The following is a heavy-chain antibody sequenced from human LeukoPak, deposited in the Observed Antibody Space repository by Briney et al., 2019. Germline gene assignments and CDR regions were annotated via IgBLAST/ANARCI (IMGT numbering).Heavy chain of an antibody. CDR3: ARDIVLMVYNVGFDY. CDR2: INHSGST. V-gene: IGHV4-34*01. J-gene: IGHJ4*02. D-gene: IGHD2-8*01. Sequence: SETLSLTCAVYGGSFSGYYWSWIRQPPGKGLEWIGEINHSGSTNYNPSLKSRVTISVDTSKNQFSPKLSSVTAADTAVYYCARDIVLMVYNVGFDYWGQGTLVTVSS. CDR1: GGSFSGYY.